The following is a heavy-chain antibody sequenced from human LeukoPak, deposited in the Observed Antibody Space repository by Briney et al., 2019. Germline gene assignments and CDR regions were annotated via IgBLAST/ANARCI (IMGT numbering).Heavy chain of an antibody. J-gene: IGHJ4*02. D-gene: IGHD2/OR15-2a*01. CDR1: GFTFSSYA. CDR2: ISGGGGST. Sequence: GGSLRLSCAASGFTFSSYAMSWVRQAPGKGLEWVSAISGGGGSTYYADSVKGRFTISRDNSKNTLYLQMNSLRAEDTAVYYCANYFARSVPFDYWGQGTLVTVSS. V-gene: IGHV3-23*01. CDR3: ANYFARSVPFDY.